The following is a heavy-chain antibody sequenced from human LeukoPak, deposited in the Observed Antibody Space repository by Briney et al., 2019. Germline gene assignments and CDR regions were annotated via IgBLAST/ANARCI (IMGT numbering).Heavy chain of an antibody. D-gene: IGHD6-19*01. CDR1: GFTFSSYA. CDR2: ISYDGSNK. Sequence: GGSLRLSCAASGFTFSSYAMHWVRQAPGKGLEWVAVISYDGSNKYYADSVKGRFTISRDNSKNTLYLQMNSLTAEDTAVYYCPRAIAVAGTNAFDIWGQGTMVTVSS. J-gene: IGHJ3*02. V-gene: IGHV3-30-3*01. CDR3: PRAIAVAGTNAFDI.